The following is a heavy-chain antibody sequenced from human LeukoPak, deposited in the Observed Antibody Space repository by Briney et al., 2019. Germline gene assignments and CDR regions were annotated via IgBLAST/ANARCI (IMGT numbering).Heavy chain of an antibody. CDR2: IYYSGST. Sequence: SQTLSLTCTVSGGSISTGGYYWNWIRQHPGKGLEWIGNIYYSGSTYYSPSLKSRVTMSVDTSKNQFSPTLISVTAADTAVYFCARAAPNYYDSSGSLRNPYFDYWGQGTLVTVSS. V-gene: IGHV4-31*03. CDR3: ARAAPNYYDSSGSLRNPYFDY. D-gene: IGHD3-22*01. J-gene: IGHJ4*02. CDR1: GGSISTGGYY.